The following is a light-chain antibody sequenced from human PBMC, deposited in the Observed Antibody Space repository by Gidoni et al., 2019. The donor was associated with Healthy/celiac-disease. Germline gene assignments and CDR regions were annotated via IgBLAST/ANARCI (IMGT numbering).Light chain of an antibody. CDR1: QSIISY. CDR3: QQSYSTPSIT. J-gene: IGKJ5*01. V-gene: IGKV1-39*01. CDR2: AAS. Sequence: DIQMPQSPSSLSASVGDRVTITCRASQSIISYLNWYQQKPGKAPKLLIYAASSLQSGVPSRCSGSGAGTDLTLTISSLQPEDFATDYCQQSYSTPSITFGKGTRLEIK.